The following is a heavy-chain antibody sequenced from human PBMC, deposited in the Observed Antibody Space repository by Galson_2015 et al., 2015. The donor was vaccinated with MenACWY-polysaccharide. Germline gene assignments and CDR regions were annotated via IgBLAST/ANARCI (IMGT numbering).Heavy chain of an antibody. V-gene: IGHV3-11*04. CDR3: AGGAGTKLRFAY. Sequence: GGPIFYADSVKGRFPLSRYNAKNSLYPQMNSLRADDAAVYYCAGGAGTKLRFAYLGQGTMVTVSS. CDR2: GGPI. J-gene: IGHJ4*02. D-gene: IGHD3-10*01.